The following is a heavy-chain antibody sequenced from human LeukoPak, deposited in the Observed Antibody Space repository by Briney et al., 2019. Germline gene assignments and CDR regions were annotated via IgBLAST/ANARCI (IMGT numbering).Heavy chain of an antibody. CDR3: ARDGTPELSSAWGFDP. Sequence: PSETLSLTCTVSGGSISSYYWSWIRQPAGKGLEWIGRIYTSGSTNYNPSLKSRVTMSVDTSKNQFSLKLSSVTAADTAVYYCARDGTPELSSAWGFDPWGQGTLVTVSS. V-gene: IGHV4-4*07. D-gene: IGHD6-25*01. CDR1: GGSISSYY. CDR2: IYTSGST. J-gene: IGHJ5*02.